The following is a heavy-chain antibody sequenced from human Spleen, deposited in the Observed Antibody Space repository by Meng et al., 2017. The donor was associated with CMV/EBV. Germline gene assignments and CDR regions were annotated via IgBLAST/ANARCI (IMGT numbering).Heavy chain of an antibody. Sequence: GESLKISCAASGFTFSSYNMNWVRQAPGKGLEWVSFISSSSSYIYYADSVKGRFTISRDNAKNSLYLQMNNLRAEDTAVYYCARAGGIYDSPDVWGQGTTVTVSS. J-gene: IGHJ6*02. CDR2: ISSSSSYI. V-gene: IGHV3-21*01. D-gene: IGHD3-3*01. CDR1: GFTFSSYN. CDR3: ARAGGIYDSPDV.